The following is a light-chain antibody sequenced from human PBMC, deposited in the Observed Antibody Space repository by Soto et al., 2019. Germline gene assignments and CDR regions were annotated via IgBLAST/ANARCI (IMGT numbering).Light chain of an antibody. CDR3: QVWISDHLV. V-gene: IGLV3-21*02. Sequence: SSELTQPPSVSVAPGQTARITCGGDNIGSRSVHWYQQKPGQAPVLVVYDDRDRPSGIPDRFSGSNSGNTATLTISRVEAGDEADFYCQVWISDHLVFGGGTKVTVL. CDR1: NIGSRS. CDR2: DDR. J-gene: IGLJ3*02.